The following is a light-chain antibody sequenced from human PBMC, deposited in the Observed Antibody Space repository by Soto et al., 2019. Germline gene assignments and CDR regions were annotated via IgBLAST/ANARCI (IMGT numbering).Light chain of an antibody. V-gene: IGLV1-44*01. CDR2: SNN. Sequence: QSVLTQPPSASGTPGQRVTISCSGSSSNIGSNTVNWYQQLPGTAPKLLIYSNNQRPSGDPDRFSGSKSGTSASPASSRLQAEDEADYYCAAWDDSLNGVVFGGGTELTVL. CDR1: SSNIGSNT. CDR3: AAWDDSLNGVV. J-gene: IGLJ2*01.